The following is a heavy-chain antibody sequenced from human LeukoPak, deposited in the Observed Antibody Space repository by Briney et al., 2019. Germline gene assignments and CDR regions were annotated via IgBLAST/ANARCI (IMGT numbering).Heavy chain of an antibody. CDR2: INPNSGGT. J-gene: IGHJ4*02. V-gene: IGHV1-2*02. Sequence: ASVKVSCKASGYTFTGSYMHWVRQAPGQGLEWMGWINPNSGGTNYAQKFQGRVTMTRDTSISTAYMELSRLRSDDTAVYYCARPRGYGSGSYSGWGQGTLVTVSS. D-gene: IGHD3-10*01. CDR3: ARPRGYGSGSYSG. CDR1: GYTFTGSY.